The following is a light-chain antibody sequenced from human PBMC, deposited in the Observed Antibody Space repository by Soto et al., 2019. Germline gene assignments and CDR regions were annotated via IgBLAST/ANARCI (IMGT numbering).Light chain of an antibody. CDR3: QQSYSSWT. V-gene: IGKV1-39*01. CDR2: AAS. Sequence: DIHMTQSPSTLPSSVGDRVTITCRASQSISNWLAWYQQKSGEAPKLLIYAASNVQSGVPTRFSGSGSGTDFSLTISSLQPEDFAAYYCQQSYSSWTFGQGTKVDNK. CDR1: QSISNW. J-gene: IGKJ1*01.